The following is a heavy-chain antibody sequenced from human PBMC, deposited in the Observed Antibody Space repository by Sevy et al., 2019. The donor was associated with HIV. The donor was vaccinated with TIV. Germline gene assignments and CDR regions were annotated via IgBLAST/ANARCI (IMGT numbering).Heavy chain of an antibody. CDR2: IKQDESEK. D-gene: IGHD3-22*01. Sequence: GGSLRLSCAASGFSFSNYWMHWVRQAPGKGLEWMANIKQDESEKYYVASVKGRFTISRDNAKNSVYLEMNSLRPEDTAIYYCAKGNSGSFDYWGQGTLVTVSS. V-gene: IGHV3-7*01. CDR3: AKGNSGSFDY. CDR1: GFSFSNYW. J-gene: IGHJ4*02.